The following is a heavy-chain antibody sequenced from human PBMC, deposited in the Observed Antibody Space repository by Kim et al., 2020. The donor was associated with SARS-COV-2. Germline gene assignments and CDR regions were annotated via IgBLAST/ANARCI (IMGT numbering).Heavy chain of an antibody. CDR2: INHSGST. J-gene: IGHJ4*02. D-gene: IGHD1-26*01. Sequence: SETLSLTCAVYGGSFSGYYWSWIRQPPGKGLEWIGEINHSGSTNYNPSLKSRVTISVDTSKNQFSLKLSSVTAADTAVYYCARGRGSYDYWGQGTLVTVSS. CDR3: ARGRGSYDY. CDR1: GGSFSGYY. V-gene: IGHV4-34*01.